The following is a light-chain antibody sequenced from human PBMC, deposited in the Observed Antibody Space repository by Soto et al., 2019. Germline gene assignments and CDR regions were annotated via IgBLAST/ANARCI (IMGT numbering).Light chain of an antibody. V-gene: IGKV3-11*01. CDR1: QSISSH. Sequence: EIVVTQSPATLSLSPGHRATLSSRASQSISSHLAWYKQRPGHVVRLLIYDASHRAAGIPVRFSASGSGTAVAHTIDSLARADFAVYFCQQRKGGLAFGGRTNVEI. J-gene: IGKJ4*02. CDR3: QQRKGGLA. CDR2: DAS.